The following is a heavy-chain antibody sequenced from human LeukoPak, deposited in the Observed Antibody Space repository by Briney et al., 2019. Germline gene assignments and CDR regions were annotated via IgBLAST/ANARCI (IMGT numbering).Heavy chain of an antibody. CDR2: ISSSGSTI. V-gene: IGHV3-48*03. Sequence: GGSLRLSCAASGFTFSSYEMNWVRQAPGKGLEWVSYISSSGSTIYYAYSVKGRFTISRDNAKNSLYLQMNSLRAEDTAVYYCAELGITMIGGVWGKGTTVTISS. J-gene: IGHJ6*04. CDR1: GFTFSSYE. CDR3: AELGITMIGGV. D-gene: IGHD3-10*02.